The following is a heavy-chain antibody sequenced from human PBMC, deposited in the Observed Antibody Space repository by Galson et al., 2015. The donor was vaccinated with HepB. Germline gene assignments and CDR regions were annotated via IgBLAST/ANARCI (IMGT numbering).Heavy chain of an antibody. D-gene: IGHD2-8*01. Sequence: SLRLSCAASGFTFSNHWMYWVRQAPGKGLVWVSRIKRDGSTTNYADSVKGRFTISRDNAKNTLYLQMNSLRAEETAVYYCARSVSVGFDIWGQGTMVTVSS. CDR2: IKRDGSTT. J-gene: IGHJ3*02. V-gene: IGHV3-74*01. CDR1: GFTFSNHW. CDR3: ARSVSVGFDI.